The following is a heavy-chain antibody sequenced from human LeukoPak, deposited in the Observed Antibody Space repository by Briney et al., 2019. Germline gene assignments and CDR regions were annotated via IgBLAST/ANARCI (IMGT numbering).Heavy chain of an antibody. D-gene: IGHD3-10*01. V-gene: IGHV3-7*01. J-gene: IGHJ5*02. CDR3: ARSLKGSGSFYWLDP. CDR1: GFTFSSYW. CDR2: IKQDGSEK. Sequence: GGSLRLSCAASGFTFSSYWMSWVRQAPGKGLEWVANIKQDGSEKYYVDSVKGRFTISRDNAKNSLYLQMNSLRAEDTAVYYCARSLKGSGSFYWLDPWGQGTLVTVSS.